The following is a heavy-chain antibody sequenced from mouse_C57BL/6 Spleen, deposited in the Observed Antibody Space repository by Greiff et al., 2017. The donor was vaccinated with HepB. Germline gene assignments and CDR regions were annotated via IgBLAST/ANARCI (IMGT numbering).Heavy chain of an antibody. CDR3: ARGGMDY. J-gene: IGHJ4*01. CDR2: INSGSGGT. Sequence: VQLQQSGAELVRPGTSVKVSCKASGYAFTNYLIEWVKQRPGQGLEWIGVINSGSGGTNYNEKFKGKATLTADKSSSTDYMQLSSLTSEDSAVYFCARGGMDYWGQRTSVTVSS. V-gene: IGHV1-54*01. CDR1: GYAFTNYL.